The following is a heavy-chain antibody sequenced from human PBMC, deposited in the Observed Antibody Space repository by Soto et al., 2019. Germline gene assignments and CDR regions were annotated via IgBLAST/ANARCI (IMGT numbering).Heavy chain of an antibody. CDR2: IIPIFGIA. Sequence: GASVKVSCKASGGTFSSYTISWVRQAPGQGLEWMGRIIPIFGIADYAQKFQGRVTITADESTSTAHMELSSLRSEDTAVYYCARVGNYYGSGSYYKTFDIWGQGTMVTVSS. CDR1: GGTFSSYT. V-gene: IGHV1-69*13. CDR3: ARVGNYYGSGSYYKTFDI. D-gene: IGHD3-10*01. J-gene: IGHJ3*02.